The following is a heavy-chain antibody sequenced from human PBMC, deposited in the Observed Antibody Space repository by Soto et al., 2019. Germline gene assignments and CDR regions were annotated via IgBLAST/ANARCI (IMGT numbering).Heavy chain of an antibody. J-gene: IGHJ4*02. V-gene: IGHV4-34*01. CDR1: GGSFSGYY. D-gene: IGHD2-8*02. CDR3: ARYKITGLFDY. Sequence: QVQLQQWGAGLLKPSETLSLTCAVYGGSFSGYYWTWIRQPPGTGLEWIGEINHSGSTNYNQSLKSRVTLSVDTSKNQFSLKLTSVTAADTAVYYCARYKITGLFDYWGQGTLVTVSS. CDR2: INHSGST.